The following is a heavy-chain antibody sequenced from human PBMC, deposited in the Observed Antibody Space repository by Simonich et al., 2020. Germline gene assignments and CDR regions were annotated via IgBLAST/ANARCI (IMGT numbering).Heavy chain of an antibody. Sequence: QVQLVESGGGVVQPGRSLRLSCAASGFTFSSYGMHWVRQAPGKGLGWVAVIWYDGSNKYYADSVKGRFTISRDKSKNTLYLQMNSLRAEDTAVYYCARDRYCSGGSCYYFDYWGQGTLVTVSS. CDR3: ARDRYCSGGSCYYFDY. CDR2: IWYDGSNK. D-gene: IGHD2-15*01. V-gene: IGHV3-33*01. J-gene: IGHJ4*02. CDR1: GFTFSSYG.